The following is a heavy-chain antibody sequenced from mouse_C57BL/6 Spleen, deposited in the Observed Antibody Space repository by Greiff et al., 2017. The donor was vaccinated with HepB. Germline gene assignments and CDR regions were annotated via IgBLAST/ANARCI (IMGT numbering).Heavy chain of an antibody. D-gene: IGHD2-1*01. V-gene: IGHV5-17*01. CDR3: AMRGNYPFDY. Sequence: EVQGVESGGGLVKPGGSLKLSCAASGFTFSDYGMHWVRQAPEKGLEWVAYISSGSSTIYYADTVKGRFTISRDNAKKTLFLQMTSLRSEDTAMYYCAMRGNYPFDYWGQGTTLTVSS. J-gene: IGHJ2*01. CDR2: ISSGSSTI. CDR1: GFTFSDYG.